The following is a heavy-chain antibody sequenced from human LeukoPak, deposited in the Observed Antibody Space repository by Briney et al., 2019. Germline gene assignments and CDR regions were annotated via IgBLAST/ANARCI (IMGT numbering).Heavy chain of an antibody. CDR3: ANGVAAAGPPLRYYGMDV. CDR1: GFIVSNTY. Sequence: GGSLRLSCVASGFIVSNTYMSWVRQAPGKGLEWVSVLYNAGSTYYAESVKGRFTISRDNSKNTLYLQINSLRAEDTAVYYCANGVAAAGPPLRYYGMDVWGQGTTVTVSS. D-gene: IGHD6-13*01. J-gene: IGHJ6*02. V-gene: IGHV3-53*01. CDR2: LYNAGST.